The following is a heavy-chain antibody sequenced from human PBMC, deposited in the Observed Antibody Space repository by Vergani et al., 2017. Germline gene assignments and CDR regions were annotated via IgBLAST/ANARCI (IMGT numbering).Heavy chain of an antibody. J-gene: IGHJ5*02. CDR3: ARDLRLLYNRFDP. D-gene: IGHD1-14*01. CDR1: GCTFSNYG. Sequence: QVQLVESGGGVVQPGGSLRLSCAASGCTFSNYGMHWVRQAPGKGLEWVAFIRYDGNNKQYADSVKGRFTISRDNSKSTMYLQMNSLRDEDTGVYYCARDLRLLYNRFDPWGQGTLVTVSS. CDR2: IRYDGNNK. V-gene: IGHV3-30*02.